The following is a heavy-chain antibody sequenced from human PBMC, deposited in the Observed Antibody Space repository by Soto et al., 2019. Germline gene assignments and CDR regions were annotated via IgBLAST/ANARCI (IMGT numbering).Heavy chain of an antibody. V-gene: IGHV3-21*01. CDR1: GFTFSSYS. J-gene: IGHJ5*02. CDR3: ARDGNSNEQGGWFDP. Sequence: GGSLRLSCAASGFTFSSYSMNWVRQAPGKGLEWVSSISSSGSYIYYADSVKGRFTISRDNAKNSLYLQMNSLRAEDTAVYYCARDGNSNEQGGWFDPWGQGTLVTV. D-gene: IGHD4-4*01. CDR2: ISSSGSYI.